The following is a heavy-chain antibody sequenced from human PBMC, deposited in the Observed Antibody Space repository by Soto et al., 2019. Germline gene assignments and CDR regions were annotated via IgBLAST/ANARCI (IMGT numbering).Heavy chain of an antibody. CDR1: GFSFSNYC. V-gene: IGHV3-33*01. D-gene: IGHD1-1*01. Sequence: GGSLRPSCAASGFSFSNYCMHWVRQAPGRGLEWVAAIFRSGNTKQYADSLKGRFSVSRDNSHNTLYLQMNSMRNEDTAVYYCTTWRASFNFDYWGQGALVTVSS. CDR2: IFRSGNTK. CDR3: TTWRASFNFDY. J-gene: IGHJ4*02.